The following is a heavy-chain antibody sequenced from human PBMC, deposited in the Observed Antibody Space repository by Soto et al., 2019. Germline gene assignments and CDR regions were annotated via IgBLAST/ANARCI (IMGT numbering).Heavy chain of an antibody. CDR3: AKDLAQWMTDNWFDP. J-gene: IGHJ5*02. D-gene: IGHD6-19*01. Sequence: PGGSLRLSCAASGFTFSSYAMSWVRQAPGKGLEWVSAISGSGGSTYYADSVKGRFTISRDNSKDTLYLQMNSLRAEDTAVYYCAKDLAQWMTDNWFDPWGQGTLVTVSS. CDR1: GFTFSSYA. CDR2: ISGSGGST. V-gene: IGHV3-23*01.